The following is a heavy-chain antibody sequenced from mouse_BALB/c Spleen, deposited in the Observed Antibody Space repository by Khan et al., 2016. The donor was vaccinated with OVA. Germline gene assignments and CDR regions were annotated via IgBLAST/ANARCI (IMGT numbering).Heavy chain of an antibody. CDR2: IDPANGNT. CDR1: GFNIKDTY. V-gene: IGHV14-3*02. CDR3: TYLVLLHATDN. J-gene: IGHJ4*01. D-gene: IGHD1-1*01. Sequence: VQLKESGTELVKPGASVKLSCTASGFNIKDTYIHWVRQRPEQGLEWIGRIDPANGNTKSDPKIQGHATITADTSSNTAYLHLSSLTSEDTAVYYCTYLVLLHATDNWGQGTAVTVSS.